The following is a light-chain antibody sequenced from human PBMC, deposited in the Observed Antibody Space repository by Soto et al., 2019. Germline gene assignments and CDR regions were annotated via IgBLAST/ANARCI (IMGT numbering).Light chain of an antibody. Sequence: EIVLTQSPGTLSLSPGERATLSCRASQSVSSSFLAWYQQKPGQAPRLLIYGASSRATGIPDRFSGSGSGTDFPLTISRLEPEDFAVYYCHQYGSSPATFGQGTKVEIK. CDR1: QSVSSSF. V-gene: IGKV3-20*01. CDR2: GAS. CDR3: HQYGSSPAT. J-gene: IGKJ1*01.